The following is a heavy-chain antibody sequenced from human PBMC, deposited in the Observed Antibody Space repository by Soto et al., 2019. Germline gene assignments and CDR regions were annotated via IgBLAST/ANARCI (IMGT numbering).Heavy chain of an antibody. J-gene: IGHJ4*02. CDR1: GGSIRNYY. V-gene: IGHV4-34*09. CDR2: INHSGST. Sequence: SGTLSLTCTVSGGSIRNYYWSWIRQTPGKGLEWIGEINHSGSTNYNPSLRSRVTISVDTSKNQFSLKLSSVTAADTAVYYCARTGPSGYFDYWGQGTLVPVSS. CDR3: ARTGPSGYFDY. D-gene: IGHD3-22*01.